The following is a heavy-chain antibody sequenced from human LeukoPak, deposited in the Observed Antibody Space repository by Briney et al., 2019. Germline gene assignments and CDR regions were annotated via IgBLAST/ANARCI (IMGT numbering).Heavy chain of an antibody. CDR1: GYTFTGYY. CDR2: INPNSGGT. D-gene: IGHD5-12*01. CDR3: ARDRVRIVATIGRIGWFDP. V-gene: IGHV1-2*02. Sequence: GASVKVSCKASGYTFTGYYMHWVRQAPGQGLEWMGWINPNSGGTNYAQKFQGRVTMTRDTSISTAYMELSRLRSDDTAVYYCARDRVRIVATIGRIGWFDPWGQGTLVTVSS. J-gene: IGHJ5*02.